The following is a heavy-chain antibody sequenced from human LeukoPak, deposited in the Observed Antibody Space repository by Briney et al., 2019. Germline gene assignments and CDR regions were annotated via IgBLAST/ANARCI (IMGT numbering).Heavy chain of an antibody. CDR3: ARGEYYGSGSWGY. CDR2: LNPNSGYS. J-gene: IGHJ4*02. D-gene: IGHD3-10*01. V-gene: IGHV1-8*01. Sequence: ASVKVSCKASGYSLSSYDINWVRQATGQGLEWMGWLNPNSGYSGSTQKFQGRLTMTRDTSINTAYMELSSLTSEDTAVYFCARGEYYGSGSWGYWGQGTLVTASS. CDR1: GYSLSSYD.